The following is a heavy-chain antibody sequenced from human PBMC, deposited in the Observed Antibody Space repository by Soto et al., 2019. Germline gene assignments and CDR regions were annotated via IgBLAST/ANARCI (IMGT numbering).Heavy chain of an antibody. CDR1: GGTFSSYA. V-gene: IGHV1-69*13. D-gene: IGHD3-22*01. CDR3: ARGASSVDDYDSSGYDY. Sequence: SVKVSCKASGGTFSSYAISWVRQAPGQGLEWMGGIIPIIGTANYAQKFQGRVTITADESTSTAYMELSSLRSEDTAVYYCARGASSVDDYDSSGYDYWGQGTLVTVSS. CDR2: IIPIIGTA. J-gene: IGHJ4*02.